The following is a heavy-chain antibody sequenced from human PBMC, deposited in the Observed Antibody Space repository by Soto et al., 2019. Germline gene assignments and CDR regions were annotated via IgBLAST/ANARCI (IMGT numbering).Heavy chain of an antibody. Sequence: PSETLSLTCTVSGGSISSSSYYWGWIRQPPGKGLEWIGSIYYSGSTYYNPSLKSRVTISVDTSKNQFSLKLSSVTAADTAVYYCARHPLDYCSSTSCWSGNWGQGTLVTVSS. CDR2: IYYSGST. CDR1: GGSISSSSYY. CDR3: ARHPLDYCSSTSCWSGN. V-gene: IGHV4-39*01. J-gene: IGHJ4*02. D-gene: IGHD2-2*01.